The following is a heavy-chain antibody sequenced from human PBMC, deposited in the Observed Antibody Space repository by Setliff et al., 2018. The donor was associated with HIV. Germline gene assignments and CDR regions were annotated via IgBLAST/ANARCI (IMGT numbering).Heavy chain of an antibody. Sequence: GGSLRLSCAASGFTFSTYAMGWVRQAPGKGLEWVSTVGAVGAPTHYAESVKGRFTISKDNSKNTLYLQMISLRDEDTAVYYCAKVFAYGVDGFDIWGQGTMVTVSS. CDR2: VGAVGAPT. CDR1: GFTFSTYA. D-gene: IGHD4-17*01. J-gene: IGHJ3*02. CDR3: AKVFAYGVDGFDI. V-gene: IGHV3-23*01.